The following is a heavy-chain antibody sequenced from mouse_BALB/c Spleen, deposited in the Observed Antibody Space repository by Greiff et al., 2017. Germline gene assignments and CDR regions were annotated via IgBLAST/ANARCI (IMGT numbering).Heavy chain of an antibody. CDR2: IWWNDDK. CDR1: GFSLSTSGMS. D-gene: IGHD2-10*02. J-gene: IGHJ3*01. CDR3: ARIEYSAWFAY. Sequence: QVTLKVSGPGILQPSQTLSLTCSFSGFSLSTSGMSVGWIRQPSGKGLEWLAHIWWNDDKYYNPALKSRLTISKDTSNNQVFLKIASVVTADTATYYCARIEYSAWFAYWGQGTLVTVSA. V-gene: IGHV8-8*01.